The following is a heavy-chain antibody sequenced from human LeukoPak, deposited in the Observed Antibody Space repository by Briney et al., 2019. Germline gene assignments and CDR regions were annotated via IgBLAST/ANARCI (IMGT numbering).Heavy chain of an antibody. J-gene: IGHJ5*02. CDR2: ISSSSSYI. D-gene: IGHD3-9*01. V-gene: IGHV3-21*01. Sequence: AGGSLRLSCAASGFTFSSYSMNWVRQAPGKGLEWVSSISSSSSYIYYADSVKGRFTISRDNAKNSLYLQMNSLRAEDTAVYYCARGGAAPDDILVHNWFDPWGQGTLVTVS. CDR3: ARGGAAPDDILVHNWFDP. CDR1: GFTFSSYS.